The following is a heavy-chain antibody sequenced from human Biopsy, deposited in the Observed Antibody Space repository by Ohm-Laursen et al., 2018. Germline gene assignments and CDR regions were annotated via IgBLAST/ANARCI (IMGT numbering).Heavy chain of an antibody. CDR1: RDSISNYY. V-gene: IGHV4-59*01. Sequence: GTLSLTCTVSRDSISNYYWTWIRQSPGKGLEWIGNIYYTGSTNYNPSVKSRVTISVDTSKTQFSLKLNSVTAADTAVYFCARDSRGGHLNTTLITGKNLDSWGQGILATVSS. CDR3: ARDSRGGHLNTTLITGKNLDS. D-gene: IGHD3-16*01. CDR2: IYYTGST. J-gene: IGHJ4*02.